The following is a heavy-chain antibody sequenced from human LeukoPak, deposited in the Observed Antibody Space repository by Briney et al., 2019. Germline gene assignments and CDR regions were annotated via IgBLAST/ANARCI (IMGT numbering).Heavy chain of an antibody. D-gene: IGHD6-13*01. CDR2: IYYSGST. V-gene: IGHV4-39*07. Sequence: PSETLSLTCTVSGGSISSSSYYWGWIRQPPGKGLEWIGSIYYSGSTYYNPSLKSRVTISVDTSKNQFSLKLSSVTAADTAVYYCAREAIAAAGYFDYWGQGTLVTVSS. J-gene: IGHJ4*02. CDR1: GGSISSSSYY. CDR3: AREAIAAAGYFDY.